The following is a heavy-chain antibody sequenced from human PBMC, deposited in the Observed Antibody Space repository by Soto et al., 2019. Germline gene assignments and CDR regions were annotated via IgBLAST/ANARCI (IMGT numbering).Heavy chain of an antibody. CDR3: ARYLLPYSNSFYRVDV. CDR2: IYPGDSDT. Sequence: PGESLKISCKGSGYSFTTYWIGWVRQMPGKGLEWMGIIYPGDSDTRYSPSFQGQVTISADKSISTAYLQWNSLKASDTAMYYCARYLLPYSNSFYRVDVWGQGTAVTVSS. V-gene: IGHV5-51*01. J-gene: IGHJ6*02. CDR1: GYSFTTYW. D-gene: IGHD6-13*01.